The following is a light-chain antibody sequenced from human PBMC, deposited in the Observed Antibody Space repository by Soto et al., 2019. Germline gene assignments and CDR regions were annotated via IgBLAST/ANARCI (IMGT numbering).Light chain of an antibody. Sequence: QSALTQPTSASGSPGQSVTISCTGTSSDVGGYDYVSWYQQHPGKAPKLIIYEVIKRPSGVPDRFSGSKSGNTASLTVSGLQAEDEADYYCNSYAGSNNYVIFGGGTKVTVL. V-gene: IGLV2-8*01. CDR1: SSDVGGYDY. CDR3: NSYAGSNNYVI. CDR2: EVI. J-gene: IGLJ2*01.